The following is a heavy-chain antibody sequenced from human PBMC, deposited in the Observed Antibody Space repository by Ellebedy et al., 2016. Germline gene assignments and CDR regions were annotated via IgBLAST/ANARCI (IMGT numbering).Heavy chain of an antibody. Sequence: GGSLRLSXAASGFSFVNYAMTWVRQPPGKGLEWVAGISGSGTSTHYADSVKGRFTISRDKSKNTVSLQMNSLRAEDTALYYCAKGYFSRAYCGGDCYLDDPFDIWGQGTVVTVSS. D-gene: IGHD2-21*01. CDR1: GFSFVNYA. CDR3: AKGYFSRAYCGGDCYLDDPFDI. CDR2: ISGSGTST. J-gene: IGHJ3*02. V-gene: IGHV3-23*01.